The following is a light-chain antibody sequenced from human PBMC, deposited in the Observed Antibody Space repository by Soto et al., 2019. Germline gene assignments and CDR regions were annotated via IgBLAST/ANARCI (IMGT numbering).Light chain of an antibody. Sequence: DIQMTQSPSTLSASVGDRVTITCRASQSISSWLAWYQQNPGKAPKLLIYDASSLESGVPSRFSVSGSGTEFTLTISSLQPDDLATYYCQQYNSYWPFGQGTKVEIK. V-gene: IGKV1-5*01. CDR2: DAS. CDR1: QSISSW. J-gene: IGKJ1*01. CDR3: QQYNSYWP.